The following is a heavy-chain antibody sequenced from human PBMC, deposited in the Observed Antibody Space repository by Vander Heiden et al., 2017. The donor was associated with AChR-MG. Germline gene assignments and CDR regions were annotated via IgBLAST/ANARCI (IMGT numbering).Heavy chain of an antibody. D-gene: IGHD4-17*01. CDR1: GGSIRSGGYS. V-gene: IGHV4-30-2*01. CDR2: IYHSGST. J-gene: IGHJ3*02. Sequence: QPQLQESGSGLVKPSQTLSLTCAVSGGSIRSGGYSWSWIRQPPGKGLEWIGYIYHSGSTYYNPSLKSRVTISVDRSKNQFSLKLSSVTAADTAVYYCARTTTVVTPEGAFDIWGQGTMVTVSS. CDR3: ARTTTVVTPEGAFDI.